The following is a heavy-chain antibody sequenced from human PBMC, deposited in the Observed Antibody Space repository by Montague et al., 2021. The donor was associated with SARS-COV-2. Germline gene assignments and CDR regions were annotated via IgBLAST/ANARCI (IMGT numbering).Heavy chain of an antibody. D-gene: IGHD3-22*01. CDR2: IYYSGST. J-gene: IGHJ3*02. V-gene: IGHV4-31*03. CDR1: GGSISSGGYY. CDR3: ARATMIVVVIGAFDI. Sequence: TLSLTCTVSGGSISSGGYYWSWIRQHPGKGLEWIGYIYYSGSTYYNPSLKSRVTISVDTSKNQFSLKLSPVTAADTAVYYCARATMIVVVIGAFDIWGQGTMVTVSS.